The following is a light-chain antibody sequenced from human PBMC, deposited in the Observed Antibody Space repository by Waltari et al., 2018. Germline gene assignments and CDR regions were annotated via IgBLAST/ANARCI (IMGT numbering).Light chain of an antibody. V-gene: IGKV1-39*01. J-gene: IGKJ2*03. CDR3: QQTYITPPHS. CDR1: HDIGTY. CDR2: SAS. Sequence: DIQMTQSPSSLSASVGARVTITCRASHDIGTYLTWYQHKPGKAPKLLIYSASTLQSGVPPRFSGSGSGTDYTLTIFDLQPEDFATYYCQQTYITPPHSFGQGTKLEI.